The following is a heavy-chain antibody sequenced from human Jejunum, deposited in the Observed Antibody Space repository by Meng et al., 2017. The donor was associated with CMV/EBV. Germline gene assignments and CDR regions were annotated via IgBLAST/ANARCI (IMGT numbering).Heavy chain of an antibody. CDR1: GYTFTDFS. Sequence: KSSGYTFTDFSMHWVRQAPGQGLEWMGWMNPNSGGTRYAQKFQGKVTMTRDTSINMAYMELSGLTSADTAVYYCARVVMAEQQLDYWGQGTLVTVSS. V-gene: IGHV1-2*02. D-gene: IGHD1/OR15-1a*01. CDR3: ARVVMAEQQLDY. J-gene: IGHJ4*02. CDR2: MNPNSGGT.